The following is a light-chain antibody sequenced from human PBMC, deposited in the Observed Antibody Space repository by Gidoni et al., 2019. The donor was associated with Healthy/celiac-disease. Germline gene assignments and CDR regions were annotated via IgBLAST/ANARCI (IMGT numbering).Light chain of an antibody. CDR3: QQSYRTLPFT. CDR2: AAS. Sequence: DIQMTQSPSSLSASVGDRVTITCRASQSISSYLNWYQQKPGKAPKLLIYAASSLQSGVPSRFSGSGSGTDFTLTISSLQPEDFATYYCQQSYRTLPFTFGPXTKVDIK. CDR1: QSISSY. J-gene: IGKJ3*01. V-gene: IGKV1-39*01.